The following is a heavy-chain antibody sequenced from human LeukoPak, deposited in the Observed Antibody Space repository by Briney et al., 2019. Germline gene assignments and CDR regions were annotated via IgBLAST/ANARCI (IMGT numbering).Heavy chain of an antibody. J-gene: IGHJ6*02. Sequence: SETLSLTCTVSGGSISSRSHYWGWIRQPPGKGLEWIGSAYYSGSRSTYYNPSLKSRVAISVDTSKNQFSLRLTSLTAADTAVYYCARDRGSSWYGDYNNYGMDVWGQGTTVTVSS. CDR3: ARDRGSSWYGDYNNYGMDV. V-gene: IGHV4-39*02. CDR2: AYYSGSRST. D-gene: IGHD6-13*01. CDR1: GGSISSRSHY.